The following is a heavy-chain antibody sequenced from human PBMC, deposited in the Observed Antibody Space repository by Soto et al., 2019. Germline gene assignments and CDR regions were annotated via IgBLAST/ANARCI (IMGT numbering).Heavy chain of an antibody. J-gene: IGHJ5*02. D-gene: IGHD1-26*01. CDR3: ARVPGT. Sequence: TLSLTCSLSAGSISSGGYSWSWIRQPPGKGLEWIGYIYHSGSTYYNPSLKSRVTISVDRSKNQFSLKLSSVTAADTAVYYCARVPGTWGQGTLVTVSS. V-gene: IGHV4-30-2*01. CDR2: IYHSGST. CDR1: AGSISSGGYS.